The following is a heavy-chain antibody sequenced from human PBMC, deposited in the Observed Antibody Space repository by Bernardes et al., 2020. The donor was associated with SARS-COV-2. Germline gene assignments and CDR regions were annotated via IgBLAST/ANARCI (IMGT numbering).Heavy chain of an antibody. Sequence: PAPLPLTCTVFRHSMSSRRYHWCWIRHPPGKALGWFCSIPFLRSTNYNPSLTSRINISVYTFKQQFSLKLSSVTAAETAVYFCARQIDSWHIVVVVSVPRGEPFYFGAWGQGALVTVSS. D-gene: IGHD2-21*01. CDR1: RHSMSSRRYH. CDR2: IPFLRST. V-gene: IGHV4-39*01. J-gene: IGHJ4*02. CDR3: ARQIDSWHIVVVVSVPRGEPFYFGA.